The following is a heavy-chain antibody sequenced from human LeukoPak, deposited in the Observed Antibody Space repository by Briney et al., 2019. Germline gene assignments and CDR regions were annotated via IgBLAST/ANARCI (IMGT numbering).Heavy chain of an antibody. CDR1: GFTLSNFA. J-gene: IGHJ4*02. V-gene: IGHV3-23*01. Sequence: PGGSLRLSCAASGFTLSNFAMTWVRQAPGKGLEWVSVISVSGGSTYYANSVKGRFTISRDNSKNTLYLQMDSLRAEDTAVYFCAKQSAGSSTWYSLHFDYWGQGTLVTVSS. D-gene: IGHD2-2*01. CDR3: AKQSAGSSTWYSLHFDY. CDR2: ISVSGGST.